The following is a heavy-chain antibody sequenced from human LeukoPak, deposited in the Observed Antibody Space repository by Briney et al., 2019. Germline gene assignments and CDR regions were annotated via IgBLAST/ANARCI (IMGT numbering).Heavy chain of an antibody. CDR2: ISYDGSNK. CDR1: GFTFSSYG. CDR3: ARWGPHYGDYWFDY. J-gene: IGHJ4*02. Sequence: PGGSLRLSCAASGFTFSSYGMHWVRQAPGKGLEWVAVISYDGSNKYYADSVKGRFTISRDNSKNTLYLQMNSLRAEDTAVYYCARWGPHYGDYWFDYWGQGTPVTVSS. V-gene: IGHV3-30*03. D-gene: IGHD4-17*01.